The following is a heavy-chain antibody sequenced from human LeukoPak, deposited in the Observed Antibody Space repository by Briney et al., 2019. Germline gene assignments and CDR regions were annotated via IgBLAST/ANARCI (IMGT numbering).Heavy chain of an antibody. V-gene: IGHV3-30*18. Sequence: PGGSLRLSCAASGFTFSTYGMHWVRQAPGKGLEWVAVISKDGSKKYYGDSVKGRFTISRDNSKNTLDLQMNSLRPEDTAIYYCAKEERSGSYWCYFDYWGQGTLVTVSS. CDR2: ISKDGSKK. J-gene: IGHJ4*02. CDR1: GFTFSTYG. D-gene: IGHD1-26*01. CDR3: AKEERSGSYWCYFDY.